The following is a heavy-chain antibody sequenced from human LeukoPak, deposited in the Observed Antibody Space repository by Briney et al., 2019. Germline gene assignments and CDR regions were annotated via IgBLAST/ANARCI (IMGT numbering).Heavy chain of an antibody. CDR3: ARENPIAVAGTAWFDP. D-gene: IGHD6-19*01. V-gene: IGHV4-59*01. CDR2: IYYSGST. Sequence: PSETLSLTCTVSGGSISSYYWSWIRQPPGKGLEWIGYIYYSGSTNYNPSLKSRVTISVDTSKNQFSLKLSSVTAADTAVYYCARENPIAVAGTAWFDPWGQGTLVTVSS. J-gene: IGHJ5*02. CDR1: GGSISSYY.